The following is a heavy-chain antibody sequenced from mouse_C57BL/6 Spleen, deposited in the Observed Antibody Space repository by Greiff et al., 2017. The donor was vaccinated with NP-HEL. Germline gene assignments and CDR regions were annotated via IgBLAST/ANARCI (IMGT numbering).Heavy chain of an antibody. CDR2: INPYNGGT. CDR3: ASPDGYYSSYAMDY. J-gene: IGHJ4*01. CDR1: GYTFTDYY. D-gene: IGHD2-3*01. Sequence: VQLKQSGPVLVKPGASVKMSCKASGYTFTDYYMNWVKQSHGKSLEWIGVINPYNGGTSYNQKFKGKATLTVDKSSSTAYMELNSLTSEDSAVYYCASPDGYYSSYAMDYWGQGTSVTVSS. V-gene: IGHV1-19*01.